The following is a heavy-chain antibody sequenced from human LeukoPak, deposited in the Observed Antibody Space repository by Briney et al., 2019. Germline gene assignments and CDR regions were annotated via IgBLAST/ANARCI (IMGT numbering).Heavy chain of an antibody. CDR3: ARGSYSSSWKTFDY. J-gene: IGHJ4*02. CDR2: ISYDGSNK. D-gene: IGHD6-13*01. V-gene: IGHV3-30*04. CDR1: GFTFSSYA. Sequence: PGGSLRLSCAASGFTFSSYAMHWVRQAPGKGLEWEAVISYDGSNKYYADSVKGRFTISRDNSKNTLYLQMNNLRPEDTAVYYCARGSYSSSWKTFDYWGQGTLVTVSS.